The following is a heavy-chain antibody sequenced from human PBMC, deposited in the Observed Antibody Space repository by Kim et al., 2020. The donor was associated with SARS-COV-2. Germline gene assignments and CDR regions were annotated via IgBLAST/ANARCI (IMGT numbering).Heavy chain of an antibody. CDR1: GGSISSSSYY. Sequence: SETLSLTCTVSGGSISSSSYYWGWIRQPPGKGLEWIGSIYYSGSPYYNPSLKSRVTISVDTSKNQFSLKLSSVTAADTAVYYCARIAVAQYYYYGMDVWGQGTTVTVSS. J-gene: IGHJ6*02. D-gene: IGHD6-19*01. CDR2: IYYSGSP. V-gene: IGHV4-39*01. CDR3: ARIAVAQYYYYGMDV.